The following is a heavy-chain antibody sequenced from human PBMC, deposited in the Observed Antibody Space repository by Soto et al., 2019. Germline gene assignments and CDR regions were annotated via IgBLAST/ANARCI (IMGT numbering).Heavy chain of an antibody. CDR2: ISYSGNA. CDR3: ARGVGSSPPRY. Sequence: PSETLSLTCTVSGGSINAYYWSWIRQPPGKGLEWIGYISYSGNANYSPSLKSRVFMSMDTSKNQISLNLTSATAADTAVYYCARGVGSSPPRYWGQGILVTVS. CDR1: GGSINAYY. V-gene: IGHV4-59*01. J-gene: IGHJ4*02. D-gene: IGHD1-26*01.